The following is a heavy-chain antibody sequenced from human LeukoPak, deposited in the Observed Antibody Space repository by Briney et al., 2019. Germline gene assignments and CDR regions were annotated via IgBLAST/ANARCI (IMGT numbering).Heavy chain of an antibody. CDR1: GFTFSSYG. J-gene: IGHJ4*02. D-gene: IGHD5-12*01. V-gene: IGHV3-30*18. CDR2: ISYDGSNK. CDR3: AKDAVATAYYFDY. Sequence: GGSLRLSCEASGFTFSSYGMHWVRQAPGKGLEWVAVISYDGSNKYYADSVKGRFTISRDNSKNTLYLQMNSLRAEDTAVYYWAKDAVATAYYFDYWGQGTLVTVSS.